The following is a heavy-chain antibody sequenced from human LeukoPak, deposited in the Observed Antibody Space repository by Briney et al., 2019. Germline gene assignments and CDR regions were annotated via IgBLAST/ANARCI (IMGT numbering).Heavy chain of an antibody. J-gene: IGHJ5*02. CDR3: AAPDLLTVSGWFDP. CDR2: INAGNGNT. V-gene: IGHV1-3*01. CDR1: GYTFTSYA. D-gene: IGHD3-3*01. Sequence: ASVKVSCKASGYTFTSYAMHWVRQAPGQRLEWMGWINAGNGNTKYSQKFQGRVTITRDTSASTAYMELSSLRSEDTAVYYCAAPDLLTVSGWFDPWGQGTLVTVSS.